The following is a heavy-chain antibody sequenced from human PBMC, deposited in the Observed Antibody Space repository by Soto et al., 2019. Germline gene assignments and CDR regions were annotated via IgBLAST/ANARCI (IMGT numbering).Heavy chain of an antibody. J-gene: IGHJ4*02. CDR2: IYPGDHET. D-gene: IGHD6-13*01. CDR1: GYTFSNFW. Sequence: GESLKISCQSSGYTFSNFWIGWVRQLPGKGLEWMGIIYPGDHETRYSPSLHGKVTISADRSINTAYLQWNSLEASDTAFYFCARSPRSSPYFDYRGQGALVTVSS. V-gene: IGHV5-51*01. CDR3: ARSPRSSPYFDY.